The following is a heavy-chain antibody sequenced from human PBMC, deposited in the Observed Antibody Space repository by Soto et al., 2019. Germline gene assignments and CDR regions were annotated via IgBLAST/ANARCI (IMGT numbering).Heavy chain of an antibody. J-gene: IGHJ4*02. Sequence: QVQLVQSGAEVKQPGSSVKVSCKASGGTFSSYAISWVRQAPGQGLEWMGGIIPIFGTANYAQKFQGRVTITADESTRTAYMELSSLRSEDTAVYYCARGRVRFHSPDCSRGRTGYFDYWGQGTLVTVSS. CDR1: GGTFSSYA. CDR3: ARGRVRFHSPDCSRGRTGYFDY. CDR2: IIPIFGTA. V-gene: IGHV1-69*01. D-gene: IGHD2-21*01.